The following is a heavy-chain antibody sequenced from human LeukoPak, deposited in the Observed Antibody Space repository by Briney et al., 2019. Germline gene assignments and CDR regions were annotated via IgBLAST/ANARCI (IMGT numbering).Heavy chain of an antibody. D-gene: IGHD3-10*01. CDR3: AKETASNFGGAVDY. CDR2: ISSSGGST. V-gene: IGHV3-23*01. Sequence: PGGSLRLSCAESGFTFSSYRMNWVRQAPGKGLEWVSGISSSGGSTYYADSVKGRCTISRDNSKNRLYLQINSLRVEDTAVYYCAKETASNFGGAVDYWGQGTRVTVSS. CDR1: GFTFSSYR. J-gene: IGHJ4*02.